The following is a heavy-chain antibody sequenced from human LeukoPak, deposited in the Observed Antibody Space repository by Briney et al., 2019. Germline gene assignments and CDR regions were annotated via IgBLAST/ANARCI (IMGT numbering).Heavy chain of an antibody. CDR1: GFTFDDYA. CDR2: ISWNSGSI. Sequence: GRSLRLSCAASGFTFDDYAMHWVRQAPGKGLEWVSGISWNSGSIGYADSVKGRFTISRGNAKNSLYLQMNSLRAEDTALYYCAKDLVYDSSGSMDYWGQGTLVTVSS. CDR3: AKDLVYDSSGSMDY. J-gene: IGHJ4*02. V-gene: IGHV3-9*01. D-gene: IGHD3-22*01.